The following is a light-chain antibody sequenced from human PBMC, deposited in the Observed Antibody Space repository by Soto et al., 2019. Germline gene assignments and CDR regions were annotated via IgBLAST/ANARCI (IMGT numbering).Light chain of an antibody. J-gene: IGLJ2*01. CDR2: EVR. CDR3: SSYTTSTTQV. CDR1: SSDVGNYNY. Sequence: QSVLTQPASVSGSPGQSITISCTGTSSDVGNYNYVSWYQQHPGKAPKLMIYEVRNRPSGVSDRFSGSKSGKTASLTIFGLQAEDEADYYCSSYTTSTTQVFGGGTKLTVL. V-gene: IGLV2-14*01.